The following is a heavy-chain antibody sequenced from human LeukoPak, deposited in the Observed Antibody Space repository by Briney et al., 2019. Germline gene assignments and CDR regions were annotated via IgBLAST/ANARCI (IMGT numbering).Heavy chain of an antibody. J-gene: IGHJ3*02. V-gene: IGHV4-39*07. CDR2: IYYSGST. Sequence: SETLSLTCTVSGGSISSSNDYWGWIRQPPGKGLEWIGSIYYSGSTYYNPSLKSRVTISVDTSKNQFSLKLSSVTAADTAVYYCARDQSGAFDIWGQGTMVTVSS. CDR1: GGSISSSNDY. CDR3: ARDQSGAFDI.